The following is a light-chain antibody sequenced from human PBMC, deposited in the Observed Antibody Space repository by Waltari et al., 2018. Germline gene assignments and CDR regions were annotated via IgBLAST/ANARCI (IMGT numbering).Light chain of an antibody. CDR2: GAS. Sequence: EIVLTQSPGTLSLSPGERATLSCRASQSVGRYLAWYQQKPGQAPRLLIYGASTRATGIPDRFSGSGSWTDFSLIISSLEPEDFAVYFCQKYEALPATFGQGTKVEIK. CDR1: QSVGRY. J-gene: IGKJ1*01. V-gene: IGKV3-20*01. CDR3: QKYEALPAT.